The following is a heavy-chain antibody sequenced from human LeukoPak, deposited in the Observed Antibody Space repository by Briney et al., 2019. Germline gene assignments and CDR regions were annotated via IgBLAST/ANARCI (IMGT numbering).Heavy chain of an antibody. CDR3: ARGLSIAAAGTGPDAFDI. D-gene: IGHD6-13*01. V-gene: IGHV3-11*04. Sequence: GGSLRLSCAASGFTFSDYYMSWIRQAPGKGLEWVSSISSSGATIYSADSVRGRFTISRDNSKNTLYLQMNSLRAEDTAVYYCARGLSIAAAGTGPDAFDIWGQGTMVTVSS. CDR1: GFTFSDYY. CDR2: ISSSGATI. J-gene: IGHJ3*02.